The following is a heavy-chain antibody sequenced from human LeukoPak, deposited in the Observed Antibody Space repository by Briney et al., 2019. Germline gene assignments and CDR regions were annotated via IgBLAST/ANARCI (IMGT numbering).Heavy chain of an antibody. CDR1: GFTFSSYG. Sequence: GGSLRLSCAASGFTFSSYGMHWVRQAPGKGLEWVAVISYDGSNKYYADSVKGRFTISRDNSKNTLYLQMNSLRAEDTAVYYCAKEGSQYLFDYWGQGTLVTVSS. V-gene: IGHV3-30*18. CDR2: ISYDGSNK. CDR3: AKEGSQYLFDY. D-gene: IGHD4-11*01. J-gene: IGHJ4*02.